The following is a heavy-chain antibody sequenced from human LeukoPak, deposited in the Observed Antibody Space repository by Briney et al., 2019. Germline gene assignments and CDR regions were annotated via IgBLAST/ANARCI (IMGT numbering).Heavy chain of an antibody. CDR2: ISSSGSTI. J-gene: IGHJ3*02. CDR3: ARDQRWLPGWHAFDI. D-gene: IGHD5-24*01. V-gene: IGHV3-11*01. Sequence: KPGGSLRLSCAASGLTFSDYYMNWIRQAPGKGLEWVSYISSSGSTIYYADSVKGRFTISRDNAKNSLYLQMNSLRAEDTAVYYCARDQRWLPGWHAFDIWGQGTMVTVSS. CDR1: GLTFSDYY.